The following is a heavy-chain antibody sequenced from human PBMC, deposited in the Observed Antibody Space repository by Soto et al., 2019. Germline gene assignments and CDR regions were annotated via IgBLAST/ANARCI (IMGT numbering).Heavy chain of an antibody. CDR1: GGTFSSYT. CDR3: ARDLYGSGSR. CDR2: IIPILGIA. D-gene: IGHD3-10*01. Sequence: QVQLVQSGAEVKKPGSSVKVSCKASGGTFSSYTISWVRQAPGQGLEWMGRIIPILGIANYAQKFQGRVTLTADKSTSTAYMELSSLSSEDTAVYYCARDLYGSGSRWGQGTLVTVSS. J-gene: IGHJ4*02. V-gene: IGHV1-69*08.